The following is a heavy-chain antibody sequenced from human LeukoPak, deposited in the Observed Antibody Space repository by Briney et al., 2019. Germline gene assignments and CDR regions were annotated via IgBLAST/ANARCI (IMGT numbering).Heavy chain of an antibody. V-gene: IGHV3-74*01. CDR3: ARGLQDGYLVH. Sequence: PGGSLRLSCAASGFTFSSYWMHWVRQAPGKGLVWVSRINTDGSSTSYADSVKGRFTISRDNAKNTLYLQMNSLRAEDTAVYYCARGLQDGYLVHWGQGTLVTVSS. D-gene: IGHD5-24*01. CDR2: INTDGSST. J-gene: IGHJ4*02. CDR1: GFTFSSYW.